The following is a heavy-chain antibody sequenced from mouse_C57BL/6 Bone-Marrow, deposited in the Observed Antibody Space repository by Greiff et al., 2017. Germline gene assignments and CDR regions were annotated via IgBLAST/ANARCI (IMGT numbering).Heavy chain of an antibody. V-gene: IGHV7-1*01. CDR3: ARDASPRYYYGSSSWYFDV. D-gene: IGHD1-1*01. J-gene: IGHJ1*03. CDR2: SRNKANDYTT. Sequence: EVKVAESSGCLALSGRSLRPPCATPGFSFSDFYMAWARPAPGKGLEWIAASRNKANDYTTEYSASVKGRFIVSRDTSQSILYLQMNALRAEDTAIYYCARDASPRYYYGSSSWYFDVWGTGTTVTVSS. CDR1: GFSFSDFY.